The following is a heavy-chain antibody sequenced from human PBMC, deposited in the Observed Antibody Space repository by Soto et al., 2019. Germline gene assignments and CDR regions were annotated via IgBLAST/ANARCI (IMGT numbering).Heavy chain of an antibody. CDR3: IAETSYGDFGKGY. J-gene: IGHJ4*02. CDR2: ISSSSSTI. Sequence: EVQLVESGGGLVQPGGSLRLSCAASGFTFSSYSMNWVHQAPGKGLEWVSYISSSSSTIYYADSVKGRFTISRDNAKNSLYLQMNSLRDEDTAVYYCIAETSYGDFGKGYWGQGTLVTVSS. D-gene: IGHD4-17*01. CDR1: GFTFSSYS. V-gene: IGHV3-48*02.